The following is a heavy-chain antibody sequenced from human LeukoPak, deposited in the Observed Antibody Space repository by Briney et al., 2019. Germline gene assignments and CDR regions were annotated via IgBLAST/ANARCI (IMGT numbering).Heavy chain of an antibody. CDR2: IHYSGST. CDR3: ARRGSSWYWDAFDS. CDR1: GRSISSYY. Sequence: ETLSLTCTVPGRSISSYYWSWIRQPPGKGLEWNGYIHYSGSTNNNPSLKSRVTTAEDTSKNQFSRKLTSVTRADTAVYYCARRGSSWYWDAFDSWGQGTMVTASS. D-gene: IGHD6-13*01. J-gene: IGHJ3*02. V-gene: IGHV4-59*01.